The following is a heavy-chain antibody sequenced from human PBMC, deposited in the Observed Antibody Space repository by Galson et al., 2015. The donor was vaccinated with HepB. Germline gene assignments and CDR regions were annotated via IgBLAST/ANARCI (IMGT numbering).Heavy chain of an antibody. CDR3: VHTNYYLSLDAFDM. V-gene: IGHV2-5*02. D-gene: IGHD3-10*01. CDR2: IYWDDDK. J-gene: IGHJ3*02. CDR1: GFSLSTNGVG. Sequence: PALVKPTQTLTLTCSFSGFSLSTNGVGVGWIRQPPGKALEWLALIYWDDDKRYNPSLKSRLTITKDTSKSQVVLTMTNMDPVDTATYSCVHTNYYLSLDAFDMWGQGTMVTVSS.